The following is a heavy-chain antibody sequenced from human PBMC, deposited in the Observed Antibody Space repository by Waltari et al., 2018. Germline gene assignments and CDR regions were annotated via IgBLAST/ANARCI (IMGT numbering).Heavy chain of an antibody. CDR3: ATSYSWNGLEY. D-gene: IGHD1-26*01. CDR1: GYSFTTYV. Sequence: QIHLVQSGPETQKPGASVKVSCKTSGYSFTTYVISWVRQAPGQGLEWVGWLSPFGGQTHYAQKFQDRVAMTADTAAATAYMELKSLRSDDTAFYYCATSYSWNGLEYWGHGTLVTVFS. J-gene: IGHJ4*01. CDR2: LSPFGGQT. V-gene: IGHV1-18*01.